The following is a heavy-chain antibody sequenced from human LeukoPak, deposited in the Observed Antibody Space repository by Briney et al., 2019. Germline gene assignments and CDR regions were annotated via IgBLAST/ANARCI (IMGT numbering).Heavy chain of an antibody. CDR3: ARDYHPSGTSFEDCFDP. CDR2: ISAYDGET. V-gene: IGHV1-18*01. J-gene: IGHJ5*02. CDR1: GGTFSSYA. D-gene: IGHD3-10*01. Sequence: ASVKVSCKASGGTFSSYAISWVRQAPGQGLEWMGWISAYDGETNYAQKLQDRVTMTVDTSTSTVYMELRSLRSDDTAMYYCARDYHPSGTSFEDCFDPWGQGTLVTVSS.